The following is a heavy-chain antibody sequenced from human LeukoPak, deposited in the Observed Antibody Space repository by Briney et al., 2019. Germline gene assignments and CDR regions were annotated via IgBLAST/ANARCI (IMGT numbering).Heavy chain of an antibody. CDR3: ARDGLRRPPTPYCGGDCPLDY. CDR1: GFTFSRCW. D-gene: IGHD2-21*02. CDR2: IHQDGSDK. Sequence: HPGGSLRLSCAASGFTFSRCWMSWVRQAPGKGLEWVANIHQDGSDKYYVDSVKGRVTISRDNAKNSLYLQMNSLRVEDTAMYYCARDGLRRPPTPYCGGDCPLDYWGQGTLVSVSS. V-gene: IGHV3-7*03. J-gene: IGHJ4*02.